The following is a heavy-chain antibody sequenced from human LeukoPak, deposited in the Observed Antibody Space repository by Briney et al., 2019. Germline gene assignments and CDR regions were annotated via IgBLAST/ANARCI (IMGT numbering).Heavy chain of an antibody. V-gene: IGHV3-30-3*01. CDR2: ISYDGSNK. CDR1: GFTFSSYA. Sequence: GGSLRLSCAASGFTFSSYAMLWVRQAPGKGLEWVAVISYDGSNKYYADSVKGRFTISRDNSKNTLYLQMNSLRAEDTAVYYCARDRYRTMVRAIGYYYYGMDVWGQGTTVTVSS. J-gene: IGHJ6*02. CDR3: ARDRYRTMVRAIGYYYYGMDV. D-gene: IGHD3-10*01.